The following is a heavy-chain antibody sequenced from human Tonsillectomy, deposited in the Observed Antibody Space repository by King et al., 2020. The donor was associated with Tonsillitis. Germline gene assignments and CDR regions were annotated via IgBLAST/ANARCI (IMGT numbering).Heavy chain of an antibody. J-gene: IGHJ4*02. CDR3: ARDASGSRLYYFDY. V-gene: IGHV3-48*02. CDR1: GFTFSSYS. D-gene: IGHD1-26*01. Sequence: VQLVESGGGLVQPGGSLRLSCAASGFTFSSYSVNWVGQAPGKGLEWVSYISSSSSTIYYADSVKGRFTNSRDNARNSLYLQMNSLRDEDTAVYYCARDASGSRLYYFDYWGQGTLVTVSS. CDR2: ISSSSSTI.